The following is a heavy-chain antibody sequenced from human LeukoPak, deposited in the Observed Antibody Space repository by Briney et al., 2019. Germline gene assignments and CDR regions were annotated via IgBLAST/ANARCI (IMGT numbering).Heavy chain of an antibody. Sequence: GGSLRLSCAASGFIFSSYWMTWVRHTPGKGLEWVANIKQAGSEKYYVDSVKGRFTTSRDNTKNSLYLQMNTLRAEDTAVYYCARVRGGYYFDYWGQGTLVTVSS. D-gene: IGHD3-10*01. J-gene: IGHJ4*02. V-gene: IGHV3-7*01. CDR3: ARVRGGYYFDY. CDR2: IKQAGSEK. CDR1: GFIFSSYW.